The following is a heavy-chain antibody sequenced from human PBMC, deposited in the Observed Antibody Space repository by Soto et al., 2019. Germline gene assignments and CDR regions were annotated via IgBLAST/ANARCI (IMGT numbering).Heavy chain of an antibody. Sequence: EVQLVESGGGLVQPGGSLILSCTASGFPFSAYWMHWVRQAPGKGLVWISRSNSDASSTTYADSVKGRFTISRDNAENTMFLQMTSLRVDDTAVYYCARGYYGSEGTEYFQHWGRGTRVTVSS. V-gene: IGHV3-74*03. D-gene: IGHD3-10*01. CDR2: SNSDASST. J-gene: IGHJ1*01. CDR1: GFPFSAYW. CDR3: ARGYYGSEGTEYFQH.